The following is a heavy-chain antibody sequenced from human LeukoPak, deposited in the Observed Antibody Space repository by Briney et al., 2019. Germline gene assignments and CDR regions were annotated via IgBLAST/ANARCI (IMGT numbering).Heavy chain of an antibody. Sequence: GASVKVSCKASGHTFRSYGISWVRQAPGQGLEWMGWISAYNGNTNHAQKLQGRVTMATDTSTSTAYMELRSLRSDDTAVYYCARAGYGSGSYDDAFDMWGQGTMATVSS. J-gene: IGHJ3*02. CDR3: ARAGYGSGSYDDAFDM. CDR2: ISAYNGNT. V-gene: IGHV1-18*01. D-gene: IGHD3-10*01. CDR1: GHTFRSYG.